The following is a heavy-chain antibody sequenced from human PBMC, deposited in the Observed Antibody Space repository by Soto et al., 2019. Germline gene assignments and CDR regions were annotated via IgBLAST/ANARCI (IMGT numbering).Heavy chain of an antibody. D-gene: IGHD2-8*01. CDR3: ARTVYCTNGVCYTGPDY. Sequence: QVQLQESGPGLVKPSQTLSLTCTVSGGSISSGDYYWSWIRQPPGKGLEWIGYIYYGGSTYYNPSLKSRVTISVDTSKNQFSLKLSSVTAADTAVYYCARTVYCTNGVCYTGPDYWGQGTLVTVSS. CDR1: GGSISSGDYY. J-gene: IGHJ4*02. V-gene: IGHV4-30-4*01. CDR2: IYYGGST.